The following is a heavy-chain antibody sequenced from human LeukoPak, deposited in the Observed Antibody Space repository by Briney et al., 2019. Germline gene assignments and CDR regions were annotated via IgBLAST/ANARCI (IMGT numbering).Heavy chain of an antibody. V-gene: IGHV4-39*01. Sequence: SETLSLTCTVSGGSISSSSYYWGWIRQPPGKGLEWIGSIYYSGSTYYNPSLKSRVTISVDTSKNQFSLKLSSVTAADTAVYYCARHEDPGIAAGTWDVWGKGTTVTVSS. D-gene: IGHD6-13*01. J-gene: IGHJ6*04. CDR1: GGSISSSSYY. CDR2: IYYSGST. CDR3: ARHEDPGIAAGTWDV.